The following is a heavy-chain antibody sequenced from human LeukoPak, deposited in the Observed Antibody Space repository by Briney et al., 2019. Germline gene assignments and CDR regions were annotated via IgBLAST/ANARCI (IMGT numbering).Heavy chain of an antibody. CDR1: GFTFSSYG. Sequence: PGRSLRLSCAASGFTFSSYGMHWVRQAPGRGLEWVAVIWYDGSNKYYADSVKGRFTISRDNSKNTQFLQMNSLRAEDTAVYYCAKVAAAAFDPWGQGTLVTVSS. D-gene: IGHD6-13*01. CDR2: IWYDGSNK. V-gene: IGHV3-33*06. J-gene: IGHJ5*02. CDR3: AKVAAAAFDP.